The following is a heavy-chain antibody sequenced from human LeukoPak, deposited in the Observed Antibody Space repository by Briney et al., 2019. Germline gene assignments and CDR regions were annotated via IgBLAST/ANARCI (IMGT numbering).Heavy chain of an antibody. V-gene: IGHV4-34*01. J-gene: IGHJ4*02. CDR2: INHSGST. CDR1: GGSFSGYY. Sequence: SETLSLTCAVYGGSFSGYYWSWIRQPPGKRLEWIGEINHSGSTNYNPSLKSRVTISVDTSKKQFSLKLTSVTAADTAVYYCARLVGSSWYREVLRGRDYWGQGTLVTVSS. D-gene: IGHD6-13*01. CDR3: ARLVGSSWYREVLRGRDY.